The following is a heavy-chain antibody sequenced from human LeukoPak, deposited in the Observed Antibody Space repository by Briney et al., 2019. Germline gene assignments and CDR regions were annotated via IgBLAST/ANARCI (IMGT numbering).Heavy chain of an antibody. CDR1: GYTFTNYG. V-gene: IGHV1-18*01. CDR3: ARDGLVDGFLEWYSQNGLYYYYMDV. D-gene: IGHD3-3*01. J-gene: IGHJ6*03. CDR2: ISAYNGNT. Sequence: ASVKVSCKASGYTFTNYGISWVRQAPGQGLEWMGWISAYNGNTNYAQKLQGRVTMTTDTSTSTAYMELRSLRSDDTAVYYCARDGLVDGFLEWYSQNGLYYYYMDVWGKGTTVTVSS.